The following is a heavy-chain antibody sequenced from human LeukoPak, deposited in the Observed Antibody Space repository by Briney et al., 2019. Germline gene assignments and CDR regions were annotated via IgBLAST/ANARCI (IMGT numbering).Heavy chain of an antibody. CDR2: ILYGGSNK. CDR1: GFAFSSYG. CDR3: ARDFGVTNYHFDY. V-gene: IGHV3-30*03. Sequence: GGSLRLSCAASGFAFSSYGMYWVRQAPGKGLEWVAVILYGGSNKYYADSVKGRFTISRDNSKNTLYLQMNSLRAEDTAVYYCARDFGVTNYHFDYWGQGTLVTVSS. J-gene: IGHJ4*02. D-gene: IGHD3-16*01.